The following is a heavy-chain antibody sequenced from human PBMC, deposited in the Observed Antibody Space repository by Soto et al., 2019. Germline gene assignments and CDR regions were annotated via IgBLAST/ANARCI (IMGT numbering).Heavy chain of an antibody. J-gene: IGHJ6*01. Sequence: QVQLVQSGAEVKKPGSSLKVSCKASGGTFTNYAFSWVRQAPGQGLEWMGGIIPVFGTPDYAQKFQGRVTITADESTRTASMELSSLRSDDTAVYYCARERSVGYCITTTCPKTFYSYAMDVWCQGTTVTVSS. CDR1: GGTFTNYA. CDR2: IIPVFGTP. CDR3: ARERSVGYCITTTCPKTFYSYAMDV. D-gene: IGHD2-2*01. V-gene: IGHV1-69*12.